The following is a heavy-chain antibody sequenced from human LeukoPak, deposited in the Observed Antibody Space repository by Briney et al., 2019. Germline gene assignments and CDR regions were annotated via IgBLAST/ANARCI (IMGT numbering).Heavy chain of an antibody. J-gene: IGHJ4*02. Sequence: KPSETLSLTCTFSGGSISSYCWSWIRQPPGKGLEWIGDAYKSGSAYYSPSLKSRVTLSIDTPKNQFSLKLSSVTAADTAVYYCARRGPIGIFDYWGQGTLVTVSS. CDR1: GGSISSYC. V-gene: IGHV4-59*01. D-gene: IGHD1-26*01. CDR2: AYKSGSA. CDR3: ARRGPIGIFDY.